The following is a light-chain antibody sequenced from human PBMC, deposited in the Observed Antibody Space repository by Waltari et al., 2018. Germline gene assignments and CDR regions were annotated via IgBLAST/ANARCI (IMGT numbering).Light chain of an antibody. CDR3: TSYASSNSVV. Sequence: QSALTQPPSASGSPGQSVTTPCTGTSSDVGVYNYVSWYQQHPGKAPKLMIYEVSKRPSGVPDRFSGSKSGNTASLTVSGLQAEDEADYYCTSYASSNSVVFGGGTKLTVL. CDR2: EVS. J-gene: IGLJ2*01. V-gene: IGLV2-8*01. CDR1: SSDVGVYNY.